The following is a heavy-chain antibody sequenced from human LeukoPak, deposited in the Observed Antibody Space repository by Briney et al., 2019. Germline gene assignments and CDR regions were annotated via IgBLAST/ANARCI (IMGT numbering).Heavy chain of an antibody. CDR1: GFTFRDAW. J-gene: IGHJ6*03. CDR3: ARALWGYNLIDYYYYYMDV. D-gene: IGHD5-24*01. Sequence: PGGSLRLSCAASGFTFRDAWMTWVRQAPGKGLEWVSYISSSGNTIYYADSVRGRFTISRDNAKNSLYLQMNSLRAEDSAVYYCARALWGYNLIDYYYYYMDVWGKGTTVTVSS. V-gene: IGHV3-11*04. CDR2: ISSSGNTI.